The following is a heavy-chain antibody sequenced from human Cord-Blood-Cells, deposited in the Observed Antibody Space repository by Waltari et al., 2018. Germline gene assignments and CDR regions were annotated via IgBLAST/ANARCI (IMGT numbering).Heavy chain of an antibody. CDR2: IHPSGGST. Sequence: QVQLVQSGAEVKKPGASVKVSCKASGYTFPSYYMHWVRQAPGQGLEWMGIIHPSGGSTSYAKKFQGRVTMTRDTSTSTVYMELSSLRSEDTAVYYCARDRGVRGVILDYWGQGTLVTVSS. D-gene: IGHD3-10*01. CDR1: GYTFPSYY. V-gene: IGHV1-46*01. CDR3: ARDRGVRGVILDY. J-gene: IGHJ4*02.